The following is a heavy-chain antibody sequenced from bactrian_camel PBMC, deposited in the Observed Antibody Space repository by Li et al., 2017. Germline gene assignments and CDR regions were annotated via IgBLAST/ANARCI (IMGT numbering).Heavy chain of an antibody. J-gene: IGHJ6*01. CDR2: IDVDGTT. CDR3: AGDPGPVACSRILFGY. V-gene: IGHV3S26*01. Sequence: HVQLVESGGGSVQSGGSLRLSCATSTWHFGTGCLGWFREVPGRGREEIAAIDVDGTTRYGSPMKGRVAISRDTAKNTLYLQMDSLKPEDTATYYCAGDPGPVACSRILFGYWGQGTQVTVS. D-gene: IGHD6*01. CDR1: TWHFGTGC.